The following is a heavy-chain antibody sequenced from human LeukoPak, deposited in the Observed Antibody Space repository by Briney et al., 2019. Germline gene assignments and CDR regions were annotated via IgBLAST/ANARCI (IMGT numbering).Heavy chain of an antibody. D-gene: IGHD3-10*01. V-gene: IGHV4-61*02. J-gene: IGHJ4*02. Sequence: SETLSLTCTVSGGSISSGSYYWSWIRQPAGKGLEWIGRIYTSGSTNYNPSLKSRVTMSVDTSKNQFSLKLSSVTAADTAVYYCARVTSLGGSGSFLSYYFDYWGQGTLVTVSS. CDR2: IYTSGST. CDR3: ARVTSLGGSGSFLSYYFDY. CDR1: GGSISSGSYY.